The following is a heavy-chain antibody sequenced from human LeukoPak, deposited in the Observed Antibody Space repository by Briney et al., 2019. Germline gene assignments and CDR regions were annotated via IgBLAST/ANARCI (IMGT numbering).Heavy chain of an antibody. J-gene: IGHJ5*02. V-gene: IGHV1-69*01. CDR1: GATFSSYV. CDR2: MILIFGTA. Sequence: SVKVSCKASGATFSSYVITWVRQAPGQGVEWMGGMILIFGTANYAQKFQGRVTITSDESTSTAYMDLSSLRSEDTALYYCAKYSCGWYPNWFDPRGEGTRVTVSS. CDR3: AKYSCGWYPNWFDP. D-gene: IGHD6-19*01.